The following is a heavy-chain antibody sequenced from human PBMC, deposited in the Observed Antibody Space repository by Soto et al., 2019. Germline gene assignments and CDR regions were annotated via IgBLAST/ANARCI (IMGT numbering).Heavy chain of an antibody. D-gene: IGHD2-8*01. CDR2: ISAYNGNT. CDR1: GYTFTSYG. Sequence: QVQLVQSGAEVKKPGASVKVSCKASGYTFTSYGISWVRQAPGQGLEWMGWISAYNGNTNYAQKLQGRVTMTTDTSTSTAYMELRSLRSDDTAVYYCAREPHRVLLKVYARRHFDYWGQGTLVTVSS. V-gene: IGHV1-18*01. J-gene: IGHJ4*02. CDR3: AREPHRVLLKVYARRHFDY.